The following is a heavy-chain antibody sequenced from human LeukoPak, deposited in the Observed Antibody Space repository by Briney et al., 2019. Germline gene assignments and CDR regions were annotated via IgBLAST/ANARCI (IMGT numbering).Heavy chain of an antibody. CDR2: INNSGGKT. J-gene: IGHJ4*02. V-gene: IGHV3-23*01. CDR3: VKAGSISCYDN. CDR1: GFTFSSYT. Sequence: GGSLRLSCAASGFTFSSYTMGWVRQAPGKGLEWISDINNSGGKTYYADSVKGQFTISRDNSKNTLYLQMNSLRVEDTAVYYCVKAGSISCYDNWGQGTLVTVSS. D-gene: IGHD2-2*01.